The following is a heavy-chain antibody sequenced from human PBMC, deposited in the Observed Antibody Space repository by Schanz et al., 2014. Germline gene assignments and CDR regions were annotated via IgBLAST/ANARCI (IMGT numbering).Heavy chain of an antibody. J-gene: IGHJ6*02. CDR1: GYTFTGYY. V-gene: IGHV1-2*06. D-gene: IGHD6-19*01. CDR3: ARENTAVAGMPRVMDV. CDR2: INPNTGGT. Sequence: QVQLVQSGAEVKKPGASVKVSCQASGYTFTGYYMHWVRQAPGQGLEWMGQINPNTGGTNYAQMFQGRVTMTTDTSISTAYMELSRLTSDDTAVFFCARENTAVAGMPRVMDVWGQGTTVTVTS.